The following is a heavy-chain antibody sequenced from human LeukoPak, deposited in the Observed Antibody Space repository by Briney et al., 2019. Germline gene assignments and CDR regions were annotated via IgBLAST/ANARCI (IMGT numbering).Heavy chain of an antibody. D-gene: IGHD3-22*01. CDR1: GFTFSSYA. Sequence: GGSLRLSCAASGFTFSSYAMHWVRQAPGKGLEWVAVISYDGSNKYYADSVKGRFTISRDNSKNTLYLQMNSLRAKDTAVYYCARDTDYYDSSGYYYGAFDIWGQGTMVTVSS. CDR2: ISYDGSNK. CDR3: ARDTDYYDSSGYYYGAFDI. J-gene: IGHJ3*02. V-gene: IGHV3-30-3*01.